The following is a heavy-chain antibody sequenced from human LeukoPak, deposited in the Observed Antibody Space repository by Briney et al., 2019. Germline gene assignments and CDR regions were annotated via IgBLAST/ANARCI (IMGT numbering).Heavy chain of an antibody. J-gene: IGHJ3*02. V-gene: IGHV3-30*04. CDR3: ARGTTDIVADISDAFDI. Sequence: PGRSLRLSCAASGFTFSAFAMHCVRQAPSKGLEWVAAISYDARNKYYAVSVRGRFTISRDNSRNTLFLQLNSLKAEDTAVYFCARGTTDIVADISDAFDIWGQGSVVTVSS. CDR2: ISYDARNK. D-gene: IGHD5-12*01. CDR1: GFTFSAFA.